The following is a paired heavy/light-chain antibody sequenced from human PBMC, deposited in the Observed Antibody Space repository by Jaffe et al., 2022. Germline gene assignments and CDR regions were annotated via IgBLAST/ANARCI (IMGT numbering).Light chain of an antibody. Sequence: EIVLTQSPGTLSLSPGERATLSCRASQSVSSNHLAWYQQKPGRAPRLLIYGASDRAADIPDRFSGSGSGTEFTLTISRLGPEDSAVYYCQQYGSSPPYTFGQGTNLEIK. J-gene: IGKJ2*01. V-gene: IGKV3-20*01. CDR2: GAS. CDR3: QQYGSSPPYT. CDR1: QSVSSNH.
Heavy chain of an antibody. V-gene: IGHV5-51*01. D-gene: IGHD5-12*01. CDR3: ARHAFVSTGYELDGMQDASDI. J-gene: IGHJ3*02. CDR2: IYPGDSDV. CDR1: GYNFATYW. Sequence: EVHLVQSGAEVKEPGESLKISCKASGYNFATYWIGWVRQMPGKGLQWMGIIYPGDSDVRYSPSFQGQVTISADKSISTAYLQWSSLQASDSGMYYCARHAFVSTGYELDGMQDASDIWGQGTKVTVSS.